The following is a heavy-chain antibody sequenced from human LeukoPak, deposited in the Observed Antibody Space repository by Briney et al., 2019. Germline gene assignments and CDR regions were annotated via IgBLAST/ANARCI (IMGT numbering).Heavy chain of an antibody. D-gene: IGHD2-2*01. CDR3: ARESHQFRYAFDI. CDR1: GVTFSIYW. J-gene: IGHJ3*02. V-gene: IGHV3-74*01. CDR2: INSDGSST. Sequence: GGSLRLSCAASGVTFSIYWMHWVRQAPGKGLVWVSRINSDGSSTSYADSVKGRFTISRDNAKNTLYLQMNSLRAEDTAVYYCARESHQFRYAFDIWGQGTMVTVSS.